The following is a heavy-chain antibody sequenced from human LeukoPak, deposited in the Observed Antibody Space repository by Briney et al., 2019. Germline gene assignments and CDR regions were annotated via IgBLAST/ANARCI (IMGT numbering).Heavy chain of an antibody. Sequence: PSQTLSLTCTVSGGSISSGDYYWSWIRQPPGKGLEWIGYIYYSGSTNYNPSLKSRVTISVDTSKNQFSLKLSSVTAADTAVYYCARELVGAPNYFDYWGQGTLVTVSS. D-gene: IGHD1-26*01. CDR1: GGSISSGDYY. CDR2: IYYSGST. CDR3: ARELVGAPNYFDY. V-gene: IGHV4-30-4*01. J-gene: IGHJ4*02.